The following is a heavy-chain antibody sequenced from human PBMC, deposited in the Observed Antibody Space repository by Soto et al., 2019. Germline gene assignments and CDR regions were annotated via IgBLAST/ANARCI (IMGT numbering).Heavy chain of an antibody. CDR2: ISWNSGSI. Sequence: EVQLVESGGGLVQPGRSLRLSCAASGFTFDDYAMHWVRQAPGKGVEWVSGISWNSGSIGYADSVKGRCTISRDNAKNSLYLQKNSLRAEDTALYYCAKGDSSSHYYGMDVWGQGTTVTVSS. D-gene: IGHD6-6*01. CDR3: AKGDSSSHYYGMDV. V-gene: IGHV3-9*01. J-gene: IGHJ6*02. CDR1: GFTFDDYA.